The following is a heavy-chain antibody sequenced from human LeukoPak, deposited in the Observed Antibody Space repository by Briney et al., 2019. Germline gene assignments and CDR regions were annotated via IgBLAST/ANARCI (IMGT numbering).Heavy chain of an antibody. CDR1: GFTFSDHY. J-gene: IGHJ4*02. D-gene: IGHD7-27*01. CDR2: LSNTGSDI. CDR3: ARGHWGLDY. V-gene: IGHV3-11*01. Sequence: GGSLRLSCAVSGFTFSDHYMTWIRQAPGKGLEYISYLSNTGSDISYADSVKGRFSISRDNAKNSLYLQMDSLRAEDTAMYYCARGHWGLDYWGQGTLVTVSS.